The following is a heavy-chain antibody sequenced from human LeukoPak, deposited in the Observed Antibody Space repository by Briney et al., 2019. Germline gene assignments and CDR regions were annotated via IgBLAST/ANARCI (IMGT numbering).Heavy chain of an antibody. V-gene: IGHV1-18*01. CDR3: ARDRDSSGWHVADY. CDR2: ISPNNGNT. D-gene: IGHD6-19*01. Sequence: ASEKVSCKASGYTFRSYDITWVRQAPGQGLEWMGWISPNNGNTNYAQKFQGRVTMTTDTPTSTAYMEMRSLRSDATAVYYCARDRDSSGWHVADYWGQGTLVTVSS. J-gene: IGHJ4*02. CDR1: GYTFRSYD.